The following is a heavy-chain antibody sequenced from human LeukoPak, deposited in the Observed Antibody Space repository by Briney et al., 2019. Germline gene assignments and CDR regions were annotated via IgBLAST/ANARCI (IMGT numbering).Heavy chain of an antibody. J-gene: IGHJ6*02. V-gene: IGHV4-39*07. CDR2: IYYSGST. CDR1: GGSISSSSYY. D-gene: IGHD2-21*02. CDR3: ARTGGDCSSGLCYYAMDV. Sequence: KASETLSPTCTVSGGSISSSSYYWGWIRQPPGKGLEWIGSIYYSGSTYYNPSLKSRVTISVDTSKNQFSLKLSSVTAADTAVYYCARTGGDCSSGLCYYAMDVWGQGTTVTVS.